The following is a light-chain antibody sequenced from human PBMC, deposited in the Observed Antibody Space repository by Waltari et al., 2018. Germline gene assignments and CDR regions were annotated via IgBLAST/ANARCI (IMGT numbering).Light chain of an antibody. J-gene: IGLJ1*01. CDR2: EVS. CDR3: SSYTTSSAPGV. CDR1: DSDVGAYDF. Sequence: QSALTQPASVSGSPGQSITISCSGTDSDVGAYDFVSWYQQHPGKAPHLIIYEVSNRPSWISNLFSASKACNTASLTISGLQAEDEAEYYCSSYTTSSAPGVFGTGTRVTVL. V-gene: IGLV2-14*01.